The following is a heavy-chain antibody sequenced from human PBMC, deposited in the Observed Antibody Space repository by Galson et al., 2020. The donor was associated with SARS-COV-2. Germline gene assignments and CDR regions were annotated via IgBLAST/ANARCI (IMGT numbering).Heavy chain of an antibody. CDR1: GDSVSSAGYY. V-gene: IGHV4-31*03. CDR2: IYYNGNT. CDR3: ARVPGFYSSGICYAMDV. Sequence: ETSETLSLTCTVSGDSVSSAGYYWSWIRQRPGKGLDWIRYIYYNGNTYYNPSLKSRVTISVDTSKNQFSLKLSSVSAADTAVYYCARVPGFYSSGICYAMDVWGQGTTVTVSS. J-gene: IGHJ6*02. D-gene: IGHD3-10*01.